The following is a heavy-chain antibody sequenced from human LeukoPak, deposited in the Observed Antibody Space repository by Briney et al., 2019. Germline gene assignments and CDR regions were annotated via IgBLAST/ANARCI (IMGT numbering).Heavy chain of an antibody. CDR1: GGSFSGYY. CDR2: INLSGSS. CDR3: ARGARYSSSSGDYYYYYMDV. Sequence: SETLSLTCAVYGGSFSGYYWSWIRQPPGKGLEWVGEINLSGSSTYNPSLKSRVTISVATSKTQSSLKLSSVTAADTAVYYCARGARYSSSSGDYYYYYMDVWGKGTTVTVSS. D-gene: IGHD6-6*01. V-gene: IGHV4-34*01. J-gene: IGHJ6*03.